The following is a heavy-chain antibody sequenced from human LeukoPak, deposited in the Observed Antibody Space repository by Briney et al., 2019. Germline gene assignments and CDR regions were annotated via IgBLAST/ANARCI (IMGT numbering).Heavy chain of an antibody. V-gene: IGHV7-4-1*02. CDR2: INTNTGNP. CDR1: GYTFTSYA. CDR3: ARGARPTYYYMDV. J-gene: IGHJ6*03. Sequence: GASVKVSCKASGYTFTSYAMNWVRQASGQGLEWMGWINTNTGNPTYAQGFTGRFVFSLDTSVSTAYLQISSLKAEDTAVYYCARGARPTYYYMDVWGKGTTVTVSS.